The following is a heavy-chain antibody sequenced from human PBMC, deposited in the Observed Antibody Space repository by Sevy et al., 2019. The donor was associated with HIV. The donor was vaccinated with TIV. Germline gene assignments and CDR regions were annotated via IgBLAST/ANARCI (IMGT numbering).Heavy chain of an antibody. V-gene: IGHV3-9*01. D-gene: IGHD3-16*01. Sequence: GGSLRLSCAASGFTFDDYAMHWVRQAPGKGLEWVSGISWNSGSIGYAYSVKGRFTISRDNAKNSLYLQMNSLRAEDTALYYCAKGGVTLQGRYYGMDVWGQGTTVTVSS. CDR1: GFTFDDYA. J-gene: IGHJ6*02. CDR3: AKGGVTLQGRYYGMDV. CDR2: ISWNSGSI.